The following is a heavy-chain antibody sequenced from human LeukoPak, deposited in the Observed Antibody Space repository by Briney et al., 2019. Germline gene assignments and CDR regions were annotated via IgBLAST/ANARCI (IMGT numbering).Heavy chain of an antibody. CDR1: GYTFTDYY. D-gene: IGHD6-6*01. V-gene: IGHV1-2*02. Sequence: GASVKVSSKPSGYTFTDYYMHWGRQAPGQGLEWMGWVNPNSGGTNFAQRFQGRVAMTRDTSISTAYMELGSLRSDDTAVYYCARARWQLVPYFDSWGQGTLVTVSS. CDR2: VNPNSGGT. J-gene: IGHJ4*02. CDR3: ARARWQLVPYFDS.